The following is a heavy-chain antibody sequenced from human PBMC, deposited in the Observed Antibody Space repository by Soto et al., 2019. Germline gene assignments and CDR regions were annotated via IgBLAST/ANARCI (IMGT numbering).Heavy chain of an antibody. Sequence: PGGSLRLSCAASGFTFNSYAMSWVRRAPGKGLEWVSAISGSTGTTFYADSVKGRFTISRDNSKNTLYLQMNSLRVEDTAVYYWAKGRGHSSAWYFDDWGQGTLGTVSS. D-gene: IGHD3-22*01. J-gene: IGHJ4*02. CDR2: ISGSTGTT. CDR3: AKGRGHSSAWYFDD. CDR1: GFTFNSYA. V-gene: IGHV3-23*01.